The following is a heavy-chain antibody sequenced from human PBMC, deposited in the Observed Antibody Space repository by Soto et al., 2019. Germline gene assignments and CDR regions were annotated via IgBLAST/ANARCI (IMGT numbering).Heavy chain of an antibody. D-gene: IGHD3-22*01. CDR3: AREPYDITANRIES. J-gene: IGHJ5*01. CDR1: GGSISGDYY. CDR2: VYHTGST. V-gene: IGHV4-30-4*01. Sequence: PSETLSLTCTVSGGSISGDYYWSWIRQAPGKGLEWIGYVYHTGSTYHNPCLKSRGSISVDKSNNQFSLKLSSVTAADTAVSFCAREPYDITANRIESWGEGIQVTVSS.